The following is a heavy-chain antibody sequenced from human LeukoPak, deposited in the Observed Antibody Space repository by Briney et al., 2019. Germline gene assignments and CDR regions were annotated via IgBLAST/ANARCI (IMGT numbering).Heavy chain of an antibody. J-gene: IGHJ4*02. CDR2: IYSGGST. D-gene: IGHD1-7*01. CDR1: GFTVSSNY. V-gene: IGHV3-66*02. Sequence: GGSLRLSCAASGFTVSSNYMSWVRQAPGKGLEWVSVIYSGGSTYYADSVKGRFTISRGNSKNTLYLQMNSLRAEDTAVYYCARVISITGTTADYWGQGTLVTVSS. CDR3: ARVISITGTTADY.